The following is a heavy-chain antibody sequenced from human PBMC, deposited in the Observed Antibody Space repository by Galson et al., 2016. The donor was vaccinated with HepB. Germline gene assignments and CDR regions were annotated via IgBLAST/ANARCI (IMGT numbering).Heavy chain of an antibody. CDR1: GFIFSGYG. CDR2: ISFNGNNK. Sequence: SLRLSCAASGFIFSGYGIHWVRQPPGKGLEWVSVISFNGNNKYYTDSVKGRFTVSRDNSKNTVYLQMNSLRAEDTAVYYCAREPQYLAGGHYYYGMDVWGHGTTVTVSS. D-gene: IGHD6-19*01. V-gene: IGHV3-33*05. J-gene: IGHJ6*02. CDR3: AREPQYLAGGHYYYGMDV.